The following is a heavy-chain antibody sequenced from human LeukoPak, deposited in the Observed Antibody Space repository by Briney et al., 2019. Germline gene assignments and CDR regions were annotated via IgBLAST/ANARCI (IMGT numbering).Heavy chain of an antibody. CDR1: GFTFSSYS. J-gene: IGHJ4*02. V-gene: IGHV3-21*01. CDR3: ATTVGLWFGESIAPFDY. D-gene: IGHD3-10*01. CDR2: ISSSSSYI. Sequence: MAGGSLRLSCAASGFTFSSYSMNWVRQAPGKGLEWVSSISSSSSYIYYADSVKGRFTISRDNAKNSLYLQMNSLRAEDTAVYYCATTVGLWFGESIAPFDYWGQGTLLTVSS.